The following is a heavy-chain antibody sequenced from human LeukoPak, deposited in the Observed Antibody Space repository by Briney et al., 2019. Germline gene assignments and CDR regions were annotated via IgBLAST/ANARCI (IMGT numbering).Heavy chain of an antibody. Sequence: GGSLRLSCAASGFAFSDFAMGWVRQAPGKGLEWVSSISISGRNTYYADSVKGRFTISRDSSENTLYLQMNSLRAEDTAVYYCAKWVAETGFDCWGQGTLVTVSS. V-gene: IGHV3-23*01. J-gene: IGHJ4*02. D-gene: IGHD1-14*01. CDR1: GFAFSDFA. CDR2: ISISGRNT. CDR3: AKWVAETGFDC.